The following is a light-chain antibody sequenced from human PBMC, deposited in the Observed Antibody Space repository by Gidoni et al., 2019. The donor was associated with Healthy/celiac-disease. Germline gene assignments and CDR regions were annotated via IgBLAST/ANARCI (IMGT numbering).Light chain of an antibody. CDR3: QQYGSSTGVT. CDR2: GAS. Sequence: EIVLTQSPGTLSLSPGERATLSCRASQSVSSSYLAWYQQKPGQAPRHLIYGASSRATGIPDRFSGSGSGTDFTLTISRLEPEDFAVYYCQQYGSSTGVTFGPGTKVDIK. V-gene: IGKV3-20*01. CDR1: QSVSSSY. J-gene: IGKJ3*01.